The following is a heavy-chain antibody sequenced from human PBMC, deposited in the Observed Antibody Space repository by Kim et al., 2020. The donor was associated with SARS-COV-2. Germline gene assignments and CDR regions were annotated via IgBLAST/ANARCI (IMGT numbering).Heavy chain of an antibody. J-gene: IGHJ6*02. CDR3: ATYDIVVVPAAIYNYYYYGMDV. CDR1: GYTFTSYA. V-gene: IGHV7-4-1*02. CDR2: INTNTGNP. Sequence: ASVKVSCKASGYTFTSYAMNWVRQAPGQGLEWMGWINTNTGNPTYAQGFTGRFVFSLDTSVSTAYLQISSLKAEDTAVYYCATYDIVVVPAAIYNYYYYGMDVWGQGTTVTVSS. D-gene: IGHD2-2*01.